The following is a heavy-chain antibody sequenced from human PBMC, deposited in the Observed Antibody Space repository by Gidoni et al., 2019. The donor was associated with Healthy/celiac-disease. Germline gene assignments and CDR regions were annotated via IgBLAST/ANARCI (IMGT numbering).Heavy chain of an antibody. V-gene: IGHV3-9*01. D-gene: IGHD6-19*01. J-gene: IGHJ6*02. CDR1: GFTFDDYA. CDR2: ISWNSGSI. CDR3: ASSRDSSGFYGMDV. Sequence: EVQLVESGGGLVQPGRSLRLSCAASGFTFDDYAMHWVRQAPGKGLEWVSGISWNSGSIGYADSVKGRFTISRDNAKNSLYLQMNSLRAEDTALYYCASSRDSSGFYGMDVWGQGTTVTVSS.